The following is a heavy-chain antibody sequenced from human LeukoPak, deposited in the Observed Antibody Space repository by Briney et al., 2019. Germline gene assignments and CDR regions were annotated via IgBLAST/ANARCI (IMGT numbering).Heavy chain of an antibody. CDR2: IYYSGST. CDR3: ARHRSVTMVRGVIDY. V-gene: IGHV4-39*01. CDR1: GGSISSSSYY. D-gene: IGHD3-10*01. J-gene: IGHJ4*02. Sequence: PSETLSLTCTVSGGSISSSSYYWGWIRQPPGKGLEWIGSIYYSGSTYYNPSLKSRVTISVGTSKNQFSLKLSSVTAADTAVYYCARHRSVTMVRGVIDYWGQGTLVTVSS.